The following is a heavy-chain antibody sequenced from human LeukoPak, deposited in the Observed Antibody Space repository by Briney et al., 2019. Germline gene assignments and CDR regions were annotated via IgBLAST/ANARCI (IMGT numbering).Heavy chain of an antibody. Sequence: PGGSLRLSCAGCGFTFRGYWVSWVRQAPGKGLEWVSAISGSGGSTYYADSVKGRFTISRDNSKNTLYLQMNSLRAEDTAVYYCAKTRGGVGYYGMDVWGQGTTVTVSS. CDR1: GFTFRGYW. CDR2: ISGSGGST. J-gene: IGHJ6*02. V-gene: IGHV3-23*01. D-gene: IGHD3-16*01. CDR3: AKTRGGVGYYGMDV.